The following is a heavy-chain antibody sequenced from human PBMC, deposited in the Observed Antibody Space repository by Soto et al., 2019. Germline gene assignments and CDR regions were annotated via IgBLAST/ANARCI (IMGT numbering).Heavy chain of an antibody. CDR2: INHSGST. J-gene: IGHJ6*02. CDR1: GGSFSGYY. CDR3: ASGGSYGHYYYYGMDV. V-gene: IGHV4-34*01. Sequence: TLSLTCAVYGGSFSGYYWSWIRQPPGKGLEWIGEINHSGSTNYNPSLKSRVTISVDTSKNQFSLKLSSVTAADTAVYHCASGGSYGHYYYYGMDVWGQGTTVTVSS. D-gene: IGHD5-18*01.